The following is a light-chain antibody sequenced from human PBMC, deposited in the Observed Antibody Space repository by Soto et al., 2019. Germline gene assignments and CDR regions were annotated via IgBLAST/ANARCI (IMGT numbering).Light chain of an antibody. CDR1: SSNIGNNY. V-gene: IGLV1-51*01. Sequence: QSVLTQPPSVSAAPGQMVMISCSGSSSNIGNNYVSWYQHLPGTAPKLLIYDNNKRPSGIPDRFSGSKSGTSATLGITGLQTGDEADYYCGTWDSSLSAGVFGGGTKLTVL. J-gene: IGLJ3*02. CDR3: GTWDSSLSAGV. CDR2: DNN.